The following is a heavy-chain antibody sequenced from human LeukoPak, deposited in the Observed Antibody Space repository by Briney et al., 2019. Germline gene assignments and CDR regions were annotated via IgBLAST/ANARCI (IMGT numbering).Heavy chain of an antibody. CDR2: TYYRSKWFN. J-gene: IGHJ4*02. D-gene: IGHD2-2*01. Sequence: SQILSLTCVISGDGVSTNNAAAWNWFRQSPSRGLEWLGRTYYRSKWFNEYAISVKSRILINGDTSRNQFSLQLNSVTPEDTAMYYCARGTRNAFDSWGQGTLVTVSS. V-gene: IGHV6-1*01. CDR3: ARGTRNAFDS. CDR1: GDGVSTNNAAA.